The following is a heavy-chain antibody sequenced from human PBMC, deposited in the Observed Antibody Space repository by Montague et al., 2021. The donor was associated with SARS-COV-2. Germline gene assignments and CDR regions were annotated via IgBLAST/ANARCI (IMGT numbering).Heavy chain of an antibody. CDR1: GGSISSSSYY. Sequence: SETLSLTCTVSGGSISSSSYYWGWIRQPPGKGLEWIGSIYYSGSTYYNPSLKSRVTISVDTSKNQFSLKLGSVTAADTAVYYCARDLNEYSSSGGFDYWGQGTLVTFSS. CDR3: ARDLNEYSSSGGFDY. D-gene: IGHD6-6*01. V-gene: IGHV4-39*07. J-gene: IGHJ4*02. CDR2: IYYSGST.